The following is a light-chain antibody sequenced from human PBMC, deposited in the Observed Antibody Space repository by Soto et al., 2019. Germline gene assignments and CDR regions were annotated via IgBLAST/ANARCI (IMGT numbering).Light chain of an antibody. CDR3: QQYHTWPIT. CDR1: QGVSRK. Sequence: EIVMTQSPATLSVALGERVTLSCRASQGVSRKLAWYQHKSGQAPRLLISGATAGATGIPARFSGSGSGTEFTLTISSLQSEDCALYYCQQYHTWPITFGGGTKVEIK. CDR2: GAT. V-gene: IGKV3-15*01. J-gene: IGKJ4*01.